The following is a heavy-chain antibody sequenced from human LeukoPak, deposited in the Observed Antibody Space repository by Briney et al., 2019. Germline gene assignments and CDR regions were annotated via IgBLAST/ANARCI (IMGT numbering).Heavy chain of an antibody. Sequence: SQTLSLTCTVSGGSISSGSYYWSWLRQPAGKGLEWIGRIYTSGSTNYNPSLKSRVTISVDTSKNQFSLKLSSVTAADTAVYYCARDHSDGSGTKWGQGTLVTVSS. J-gene: IGHJ4*02. D-gene: IGHD3-10*01. CDR2: IYTSGST. CDR3: ARDHSDGSGTK. CDR1: GGSISSGSYY. V-gene: IGHV4-61*02.